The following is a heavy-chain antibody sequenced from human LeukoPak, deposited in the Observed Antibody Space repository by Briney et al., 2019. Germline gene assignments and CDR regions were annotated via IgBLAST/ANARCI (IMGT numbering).Heavy chain of an antibody. Sequence: GASVKVSCKASGYTFTGYYLHWVRQAPGQGLEWMGWINPNSGGTKYAQKFQGRVTMTRDTSISTAYMGLNRLRSDDTAVYYCARGLVPRYYYYMDVWGKGTTVTVSS. V-gene: IGHV1-2*02. CDR3: ARGLVPRYYYYMDV. CDR2: INPNSGGT. D-gene: IGHD2-2*01. CDR1: GYTFTGYY. J-gene: IGHJ6*03.